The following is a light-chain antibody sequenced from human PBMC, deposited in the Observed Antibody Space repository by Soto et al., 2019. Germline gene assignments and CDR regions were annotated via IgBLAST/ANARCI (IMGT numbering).Light chain of an antibody. CDR1: QGIRSY. CDR3: QQYNIYSLT. CDR2: IAY. V-gene: IGKV1-9*01. J-gene: IGKJ4*01. Sequence: IPLHQSPSSLSASVGDSVAITCRAIQGIRSYLAWYQQKPGEAPKLLISIAYILESGVPSRFSGSGSGTEFTLTISSLQPDDFATYYCQQYNIYSLTFGGGTNV.